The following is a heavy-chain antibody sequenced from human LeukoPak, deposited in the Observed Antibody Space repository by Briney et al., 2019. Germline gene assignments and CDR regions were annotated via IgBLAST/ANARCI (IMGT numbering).Heavy chain of an antibody. J-gene: IGHJ4*02. CDR2: IYPDDSST. CDR1: GYNFRKSW. CDR3: ARPDYFASHD. D-gene: IGHD3-10*01. V-gene: IGHV5-51*01. Sequence: GGSLQISGQCSGYNFRKSWIGGVRQLPGKGGEWMAIIYPDDSSTKYSPSFQGQVTISADRSINTAYLQWSSLRASDTAMYYCARPDYFASHDWGQGTLVTVSS.